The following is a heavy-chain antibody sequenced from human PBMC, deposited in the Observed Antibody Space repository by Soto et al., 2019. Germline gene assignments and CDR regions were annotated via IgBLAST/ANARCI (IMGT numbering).Heavy chain of an antibody. D-gene: IGHD2-15*01. CDR3: ARGRVVVVVAATPGSFDY. CDR2: INHSGST. V-gene: IGHV4-34*01. CDR1: GGSFSGYY. Sequence: QVQLQQWGAGLLKPSETLSLTCAVYGGSFSGYYWSWIRQPPGKGLEWIGEINHSGSTNYNPSLKSRVTISVDTSKNQFSLKLSSVTAADTAVYYCARGRVVVVVAATPGSFDYWGQGTLVTVSS. J-gene: IGHJ4*02.